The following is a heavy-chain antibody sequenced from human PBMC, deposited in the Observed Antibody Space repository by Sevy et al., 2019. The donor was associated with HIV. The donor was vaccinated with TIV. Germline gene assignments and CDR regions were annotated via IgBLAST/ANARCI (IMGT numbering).Heavy chain of an antibody. D-gene: IGHD1-26*01. J-gene: IGHJ4*02. V-gene: IGHV3-7*01. CDR2: IKQDGSEK. CDR1: GFTFSSYW. CDR3: ARDADSGSYYIDY. Sequence: GRSLRLSCAASGFTFSSYWMSWVRQAPGKGLEWVANIKQDGSEKYYVDSVKGRFTISRDNAKNSLYLQMNSLRVEDTAVYYCARDADSGSYYIDYWGQGTLVTVSS.